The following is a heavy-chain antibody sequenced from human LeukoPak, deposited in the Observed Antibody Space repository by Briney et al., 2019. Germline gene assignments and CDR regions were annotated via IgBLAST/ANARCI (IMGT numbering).Heavy chain of an antibody. CDR3: ARSPAHRIAAADWPYYYYYYYMDV. V-gene: IGHV1-8*01. D-gene: IGHD6-13*01. Sequence: ASVKVSCKASGYTFTSYDINWVRQATGQGLEWMGWMNPNSGNTGYAQKFQGRVTMTRNTSISTAYMELSSLRSEDTAVYYCARSPAHRIAAADWPYYYYYYYMDVWGKGTTVTVSS. J-gene: IGHJ6*03. CDR1: GYTFTSYD. CDR2: MNPNSGNT.